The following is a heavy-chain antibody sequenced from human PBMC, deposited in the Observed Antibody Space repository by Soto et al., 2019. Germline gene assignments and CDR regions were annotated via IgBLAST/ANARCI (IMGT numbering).Heavy chain of an antibody. D-gene: IGHD6-13*01. CDR1: GGTIISSGFH. Sequence: SVTMSLTCTVAGGTIISSGFHWGWIQKPPGKGLEWIGSIYYSGSTYYSPSLKSRVTISVDTSKNQFSLKLRSVTAADTAVYYCARRERAAGTDWWFDPWGQGTQVTVSS. CDR2: IYYSGST. J-gene: IGHJ5*02. V-gene: IGHV4-39*01. CDR3: ARRERAAGTDWWFDP.